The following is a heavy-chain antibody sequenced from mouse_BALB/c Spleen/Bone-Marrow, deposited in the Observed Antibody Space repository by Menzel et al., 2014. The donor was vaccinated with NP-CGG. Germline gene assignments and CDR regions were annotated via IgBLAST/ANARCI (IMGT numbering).Heavy chain of an antibody. J-gene: IGHJ4*01. CDR1: GFSLSTSGMG. Sequence: QVTLKVCGPGILKPSQTLSLTCSFSGFSLSTSGMGVVWIRQPSGKGLEWLVPIWRDDDKYYNPALKSQLTLSKDTSRNQVFLKITSVDTADTATYYCARSPGSNFLYAMDYWGQGTSVTVSS. CDR3: ARSPGSNFLYAMDY. V-gene: IGHV8-8*01. D-gene: IGHD1-1*01. CDR2: IWRDDDK.